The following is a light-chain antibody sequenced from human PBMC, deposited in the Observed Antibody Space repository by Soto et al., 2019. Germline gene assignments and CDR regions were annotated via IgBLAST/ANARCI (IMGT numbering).Light chain of an antibody. Sequence: EIVLTQSPGTLSLSPGERATLSCRASQSVSSGYLAWYQQKPGQAPRLLLYVASNRATGIPDRFSGSGSGTDFTLTISRLKPEDFAVYSCQQYGSSPDTFGRGTKLEIK. CDR2: VAS. V-gene: IGKV3-20*01. CDR1: QSVSSGY. J-gene: IGKJ2*01. CDR3: QQYGSSPDT.